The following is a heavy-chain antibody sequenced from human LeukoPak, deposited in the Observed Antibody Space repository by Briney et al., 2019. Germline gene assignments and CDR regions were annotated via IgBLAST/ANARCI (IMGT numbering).Heavy chain of an antibody. J-gene: IGHJ5*02. CDR2: INHSGST. D-gene: IGHD3-10*01. CDR1: GGSFSGYY. Sequence: PSETLSLTCAVYGGSFSGYYWSWIRQPPGKGLEWIGEINHSGSTNYNPSLKSRVTISVDTSKNQFSLKLSSVTAADTAVYYCARVRNLFGFGEKTRRIWFDPWGQGTLVTVSS. V-gene: IGHV4-34*01. CDR3: ARVRNLFGFGEKTRRIWFDP.